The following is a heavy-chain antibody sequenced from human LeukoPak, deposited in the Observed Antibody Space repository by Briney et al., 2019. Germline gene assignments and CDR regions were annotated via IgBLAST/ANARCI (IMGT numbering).Heavy chain of an antibody. D-gene: IGHD3-22*01. V-gene: IGHV4-31*03. CDR1: GGSISSGTYS. Sequence: SETLSLTCTVSGGSISSGTYSWSWIRQHPGKGLEWIGYIYYSGNAYYNPSLKSRVTISVDTSKNQFSLNLSSVTAADTAVYYCARDPDSSGYHDYWGQGTLVTVSS. J-gene: IGHJ4*02. CDR2: IYYSGNA. CDR3: ARDPDSSGYHDY.